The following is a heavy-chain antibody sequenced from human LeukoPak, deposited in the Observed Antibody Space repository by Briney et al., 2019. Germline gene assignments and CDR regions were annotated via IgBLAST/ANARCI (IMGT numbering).Heavy chain of an antibody. CDR1: GFTFSSYA. Sequence: GGSLRLSCAASGFTFSSYAMHWVRQAPGKGLEWVAVISYDGSNKYYADSVKGRFTISRDNSKNTLYLQMNSLRAEDTAVYYCARFVVVAAGGDYWGQGTLVTVSS. D-gene: IGHD2-15*01. CDR2: ISYDGSNK. CDR3: ARFVVVAAGGDY. J-gene: IGHJ4*02. V-gene: IGHV3-30-3*01.